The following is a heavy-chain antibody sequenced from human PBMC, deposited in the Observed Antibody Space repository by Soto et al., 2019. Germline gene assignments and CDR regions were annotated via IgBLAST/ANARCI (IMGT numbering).Heavy chain of an antibody. V-gene: IGHV3-30*18. CDR2: ISYDGSNK. CDR3: AKPTYYYDSSGYSPFDY. CDR1: GFTFSSYG. J-gene: IGHJ4*02. D-gene: IGHD3-22*01. Sequence: QVQLVESGGGVVQPGRSLRLSYAASGFTFSSYGMHWVRQAPGKGLEWVAVISYDGSNKYYADSVKGRFTISRDNSKNTLYLQMNSLRAEDTAVYYCAKPTYYYDSSGYSPFDYWGQGTLVTVSS.